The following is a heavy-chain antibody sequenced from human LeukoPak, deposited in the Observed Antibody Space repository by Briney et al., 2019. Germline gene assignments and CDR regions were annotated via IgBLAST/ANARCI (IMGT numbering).Heavy chain of an antibody. D-gene: IGHD5-24*01. V-gene: IGHV4-34*01. Sequence: EPSETLSLTCAVYGGSFSGYYWSWIRQPPGKGLEWIGEINHSGSTNYNPSLKSRVTISVDTSKNQFSLKLSSVTAADTAVYYCARVGRWLQDAFDIWGQGTMVTVSS. CDR1: GGSFSGYY. CDR2: INHSGST. J-gene: IGHJ3*02. CDR3: ARVGRWLQDAFDI.